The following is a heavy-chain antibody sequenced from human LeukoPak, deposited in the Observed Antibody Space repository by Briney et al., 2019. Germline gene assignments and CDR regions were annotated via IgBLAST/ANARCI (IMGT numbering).Heavy chain of an antibody. J-gene: IGHJ3*02. CDR3: ASAAATHQWAIDI. CDR1: GFTFSSYW. D-gene: IGHD6-13*01. V-gene: IGHV3-7*01. Sequence: GGSLRLSCAASGFTFSSYWMTWVRQAQGKGLEWVANIKQDESEKYYVDSVKGRFTISRDNAKNSLYLQMNSLRVEDTAVYYCASAAATHQWAIDIWGQGTMVTVSS. CDR2: IKQDESEK.